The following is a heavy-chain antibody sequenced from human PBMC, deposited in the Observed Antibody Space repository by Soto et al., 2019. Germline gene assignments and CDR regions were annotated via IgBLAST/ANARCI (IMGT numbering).Heavy chain of an antibody. Sequence: PSETLSLTCTVSGASISGFYWSWIRKSAGKGLEWIGRIYATGTTDYNPSLKSRVVMSVDTSKKQFSLKLRSVTAADTAVYYCVRDGTKTVRDWFAPWGQ. CDR3: VRDGTKTVRDWFAP. J-gene: IGHJ5*02. V-gene: IGHV4-4*07. CDR1: GASISGFY. D-gene: IGHD1-1*01. CDR2: IYATGTT.